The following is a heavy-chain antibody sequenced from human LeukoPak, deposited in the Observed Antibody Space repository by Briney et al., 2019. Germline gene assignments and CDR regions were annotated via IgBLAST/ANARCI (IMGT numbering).Heavy chain of an antibody. Sequence: QTGGSLRLSCEASGFTFGNYAMNWVRQAPGKGLEWVSTISGTGSGTYYADSAKGRFTISRDNSKDTLFLQLNSLTAADTAMYFCAKASVAIPQYCNSWGQGTLVTVSS. D-gene: IGHD2-2*02. J-gene: IGHJ5*02. CDR2: ISGTGSGT. CDR3: AKASVAIPQYCNS. V-gene: IGHV3-23*01. CDR1: GFTFGNYA.